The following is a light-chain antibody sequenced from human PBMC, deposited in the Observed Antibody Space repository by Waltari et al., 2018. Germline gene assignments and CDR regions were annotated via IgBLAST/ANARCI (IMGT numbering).Light chain of an antibody. V-gene: IGLV2-14*01. CDR2: DVT. J-gene: IGLJ2*01. CDR3: ASYTSTNTVI. CDR1: NNDIGFYNY. Sequence: QSALTQPASVSGSPGQSITISCTGTNNDIGFYNYVSWYQQYPGKAPKLMIFDVTRWPSGVSHRFSGSKSGNTASLTISGLQAEDEADYFCASYTSTNTVIFGGGTKVTVL.